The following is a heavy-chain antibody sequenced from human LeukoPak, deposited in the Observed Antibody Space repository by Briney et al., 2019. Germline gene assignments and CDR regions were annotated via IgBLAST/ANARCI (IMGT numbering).Heavy chain of an antibody. D-gene: IGHD6-13*01. CDR2: IYYSGST. CDR3: ARGGIAAASN. J-gene: IGHJ4*02. V-gene: IGHV4-30-4*01. CDR1: GGSISSGDYY. Sequence: SETLSLTCTVSGGSISSGDYYWSWIRQPPGKGLEWIGYIYYSGSTYYNPSLKSRATISVETSKNQFSLKLSSVTAADTAMYYYARGGIAAASNWGQGTLVTVSS.